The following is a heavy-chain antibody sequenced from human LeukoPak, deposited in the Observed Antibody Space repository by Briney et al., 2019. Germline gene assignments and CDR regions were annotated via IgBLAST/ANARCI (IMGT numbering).Heavy chain of an antibody. Sequence: GGSLRLSCAASGFTFDDYAMHWVRQAPGKGLEWVSLISGDGGSTYYADSVKGRFTISRDNSKNSLYLQMNSLRTEDTALYYCAKDMIRPGAWGQDGMDVWGQGTTVTVS. CDR1: GFTFDDYA. V-gene: IGHV3-43*02. CDR3: AKDMIRPGAWGQDGMDV. D-gene: IGHD7-27*01. CDR2: ISGDGGST. J-gene: IGHJ6*02.